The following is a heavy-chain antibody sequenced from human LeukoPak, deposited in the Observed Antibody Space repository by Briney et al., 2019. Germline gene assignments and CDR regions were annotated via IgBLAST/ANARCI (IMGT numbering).Heavy chain of an antibody. V-gene: IGHV4-34*01. CDR3: ARDQVWFGESLDP. Sequence: SETLSLTCAVYGGSFSGYYWSWIRQPPGKGLEWIGEINHSGSTNYNPSLKSRVTISVDTSKNQFSLKLSSVTAADTAVYYCARDQVWFGESLDPWGQGTLVTVSS. J-gene: IGHJ5*02. CDR1: GGSFSGYY. D-gene: IGHD3-10*01. CDR2: INHSGST.